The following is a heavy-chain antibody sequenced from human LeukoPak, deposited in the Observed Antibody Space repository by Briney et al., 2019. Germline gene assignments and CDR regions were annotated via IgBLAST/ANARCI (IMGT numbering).Heavy chain of an antibody. Sequence: ASVKVSCKASGYTFTGYYMHWVRQAPGQGREWMGWINPNSGGTNYAQKFQGRVTMTRDTDISTAYMELSRLRSADTAVYYCARVTYGDYAPSWGQGTLVTVSS. D-gene: IGHD4-17*01. J-gene: IGHJ5*02. CDR3: ARVTYGDYAPS. V-gene: IGHV1-2*02. CDR1: GYTFTGYY. CDR2: INPNSGGT.